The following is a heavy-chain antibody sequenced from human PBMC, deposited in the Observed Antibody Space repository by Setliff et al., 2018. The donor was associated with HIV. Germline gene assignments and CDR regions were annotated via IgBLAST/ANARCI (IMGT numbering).Heavy chain of an antibody. CDR3: AGGVFTGVTTHFQH. CDR2: IYTSVDT. D-gene: IGHD4-17*01. J-gene: IGHJ1*01. Sequence: LSLTCTVSGGSISSYYWSWIRQPPGAGLEWIGYIYTSVDTNYNPSLKSRVTISADMSKNQFSLNLSSVAAADTAVYYGAGGVFTGVTTHFQHWGRGALVTVSS. CDR1: GGSISSYY. V-gene: IGHV4-4*08.